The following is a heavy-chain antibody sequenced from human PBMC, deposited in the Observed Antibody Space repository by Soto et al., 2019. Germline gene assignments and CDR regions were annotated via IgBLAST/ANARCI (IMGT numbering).Heavy chain of an antibody. Sequence: EVQLVESGGGLVQPGGSLRLSCAASGFTFSSYSMNWVRQAPGKGLEWVSYISSSSSTIYYADSVKGRFTISRDNAKNSLYLQMNSLRAEDTAVYYCARDSRPIAIPRVYYYYYYMDVWGKGTTVTVSS. J-gene: IGHJ6*03. V-gene: IGHV3-48*01. CDR1: GFTFSSYS. CDR2: ISSSSSTI. D-gene: IGHD6-6*01. CDR3: ARDSRPIAIPRVYYYYYYMDV.